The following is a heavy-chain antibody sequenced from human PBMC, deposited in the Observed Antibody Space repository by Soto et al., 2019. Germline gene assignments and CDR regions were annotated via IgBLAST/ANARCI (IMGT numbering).Heavy chain of an antibody. CDR2: IKKDGSEK. V-gene: IGHV3-7*01. CDR3: AGLDTSMVKTAGY. Sequence: PGGSLRLSCAASGFTFSSYWMSWVRQAPGKGLEWVANIKKDGSEKDYVDSVKGRFTISRDNAKSSLYLQMNSLRAEDTAVYYCAGLDTSMVKTAGYWGQGTLVTVSS. D-gene: IGHD5-18*01. CDR1: GFTFSSYW. J-gene: IGHJ4*02.